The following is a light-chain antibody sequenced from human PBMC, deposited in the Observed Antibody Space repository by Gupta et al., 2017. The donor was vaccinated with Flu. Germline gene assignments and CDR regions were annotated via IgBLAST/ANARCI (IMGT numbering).Light chain of an antibody. Sequence: QSVLTQPPSVSGAPGQRVTISCTGGSSNIGTGYAVHSHHHLPAAAHKLLIYANNRRPAAVPDRFSGSKSGTSASLAITGLQAEDEADYYCQAYDSSHYVFGTGTKVTVL. CDR2: ANN. V-gene: IGLV1-40*01. CDR1: SSNIGTGYA. CDR3: QAYDSSHYV. J-gene: IGLJ1*01.